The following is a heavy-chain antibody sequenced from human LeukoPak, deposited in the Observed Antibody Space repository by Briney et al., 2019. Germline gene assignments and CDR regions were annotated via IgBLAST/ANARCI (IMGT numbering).Heavy chain of an antibody. J-gene: IGHJ4*02. CDR2: INPNSGGT. V-gene: IGHV1-2*02. Sequence: ASVKVSCKASGYTFTGYFIHWVRQAPGQGLEWMGWINPNSGGTDYAQKFQGRVTLTRDTSISTAYMELSRLRSDDTAVHYCARAGTSSGVFDYWGQGTLVTVSS. CDR3: ARAGTSSGVFDY. CDR1: GYTFTGYF. D-gene: IGHD6-25*01.